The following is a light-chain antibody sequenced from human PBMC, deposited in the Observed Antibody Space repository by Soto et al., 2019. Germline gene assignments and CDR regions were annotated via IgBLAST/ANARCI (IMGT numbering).Light chain of an antibody. CDR2: TNN. CDR3: AAWDDSLSGYV. V-gene: IGLV1-44*01. Sequence: QSALTQPPSASGTPGQRVTISCSGSVSNIGSNAVNWYQQLPGTAPKLLIYTNNQRPSGVPDRFSGSKSGTSGSLAISGLQSEDEADYYCAAWDDSLSGYVFGTGTKVTVL. J-gene: IGLJ1*01. CDR1: VSNIGSNA.